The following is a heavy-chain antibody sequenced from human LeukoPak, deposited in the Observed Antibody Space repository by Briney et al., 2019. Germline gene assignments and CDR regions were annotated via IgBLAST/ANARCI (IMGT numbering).Heavy chain of an antibody. Sequence: GGSLRLSCAASGFTFSSYAMSWVRQAPGKGLEWVSAISGSGGSTYYADSVKGRFTISRDNSKNTLYLQMNSLRAEDTAVYYCAKDLVFQYYYYGMDVWGQGTTVTVSS. CDR2: ISGSGGST. CDR3: AKDLVFQYYYYGMDV. J-gene: IGHJ6*02. V-gene: IGHV3-23*01. D-gene: IGHD2-8*01. CDR1: GFTFSSYA.